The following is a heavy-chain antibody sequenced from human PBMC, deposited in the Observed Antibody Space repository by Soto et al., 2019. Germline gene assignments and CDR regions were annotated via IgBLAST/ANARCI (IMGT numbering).Heavy chain of an antibody. J-gene: IGHJ4*02. CDR1: GFTFSSYS. D-gene: IGHD6-13*01. CDR2: ITSRGTTV. V-gene: IGHV3-48*02. CDR3: ARGSSNWAYYFDF. Sequence: EVHLVESGGGLVQPGGSLRLSCAASGFTFSSYSLNWVRQAPGKGLEWVSYITSRGTTVYYADSVRGRFTISRDNAKNSLYLQMHSLRDDDTAVYYCARGSSNWAYYFDFWGQGTLVTVSS.